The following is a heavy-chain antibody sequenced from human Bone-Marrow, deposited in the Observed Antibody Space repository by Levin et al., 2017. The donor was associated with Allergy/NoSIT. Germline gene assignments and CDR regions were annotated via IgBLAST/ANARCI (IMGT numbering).Heavy chain of an antibody. CDR2: IYHSGST. CDR1: DASISSSNW. D-gene: IGHD1-1*01. Sequence: SETLSLTCGVSDASISSSNWWTWVRQPPGKGLEWLGEIYHSGSTNYNPSLKSRVTISVEKSKNQFSLKLSSVTAADAAVYYCARRNGLASAEDWFDPWGQGTLVTVSS. V-gene: IGHV4-4*02. J-gene: IGHJ5*02. CDR3: ARRNGLASAEDWFDP.